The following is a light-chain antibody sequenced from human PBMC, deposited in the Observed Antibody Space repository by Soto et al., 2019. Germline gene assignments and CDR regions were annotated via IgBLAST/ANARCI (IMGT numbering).Light chain of an antibody. Sequence: DIQMTQTPSTLSASVGDRVTITCRASQIVSRWLAWYQQKPGKAPKLLIFRASSLQSGVPSRFSGSESGTEFSLTISNLQPDDFATYYCQHYDDYLWTFGQGTKVDI. CDR2: RAS. V-gene: IGKV1-5*03. CDR3: QHYDDYLWT. CDR1: QIVSRW. J-gene: IGKJ1*01.